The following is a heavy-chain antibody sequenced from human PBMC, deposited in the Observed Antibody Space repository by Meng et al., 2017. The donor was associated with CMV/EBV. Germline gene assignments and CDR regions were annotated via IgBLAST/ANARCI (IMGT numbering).Heavy chain of an antibody. D-gene: IGHD1-26*01. Sequence: SVKVSCKASGYTFTSYYMHWVRQAPGQGLEWMGRIIPILGIANYAQKFQGRVTITADKSTSTAYMELSSLRSEDTAVYYCCRELLPYPARYYYYGMDVWGQGTTVTVSS. J-gene: IGHJ6*02. V-gene: IGHV1-69*02. CDR3: CRELLPYPARYYYYGMDV. CDR1: GYTFTSYY. CDR2: IIPILGIA.